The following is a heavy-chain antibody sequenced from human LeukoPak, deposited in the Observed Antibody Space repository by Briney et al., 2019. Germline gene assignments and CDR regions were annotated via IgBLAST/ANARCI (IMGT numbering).Heavy chain of an antibody. J-gene: IGHJ5*02. Sequence: PGGSLRLSCAASGFTFSSYWMYWVRQAPGKGLVWVSRINSDGSSKNYADSVKGRFTISRDNAKNTLYLQMNSLRAEDTAVYYCARVGAQGFDPWGQGTLVTVSS. D-gene: IGHD1-26*01. CDR2: INSDGSSK. CDR1: GFTFSSYW. CDR3: ARVGAQGFDP. V-gene: IGHV3-74*01.